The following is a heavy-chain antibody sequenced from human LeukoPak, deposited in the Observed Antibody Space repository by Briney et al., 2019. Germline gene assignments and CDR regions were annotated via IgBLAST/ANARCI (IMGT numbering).Heavy chain of an antibody. V-gene: IGHV1-69*04. J-gene: IGHJ3*02. D-gene: IGHD3-10*01. CDR3: ASSVMVRGDDAFDI. Sequence: ASVKVSCKASGGTFSSYAISWVRQAPGQGLEWMGRIIPILGIANYAQKFQGRVTITADKSTSTAYMELSNLRSEDTAVYYCASSVMVRGDDAFDIWGQGTMVTVSS. CDR1: GGTFSSYA. CDR2: IIPILGIA.